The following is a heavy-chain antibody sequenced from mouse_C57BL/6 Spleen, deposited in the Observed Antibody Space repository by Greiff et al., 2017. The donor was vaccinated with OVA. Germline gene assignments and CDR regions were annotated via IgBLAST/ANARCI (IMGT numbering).Heavy chain of an antibody. D-gene: IGHD2-3*01. CDR2: IYPGDGDT. J-gene: IGHJ1*03. CDR3: ARSLYDGYYGWYFDV. V-gene: IGHV1-80*01. Sequence: QVQLKQSGAELVKPGASVKISCKASGYAFSSYWMNWVKQRPGKGLEWIGQIYPGDGDTNYNGKFKGKATLTADKSSSTAYMQLSSLTSEDSAVYFCARSLYDGYYGWYFDVWGTGTTVTVSS. CDR1: GYAFSSYW.